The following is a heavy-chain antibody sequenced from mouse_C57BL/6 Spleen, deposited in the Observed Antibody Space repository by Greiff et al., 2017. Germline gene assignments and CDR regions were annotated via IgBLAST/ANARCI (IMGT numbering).Heavy chain of an antibody. V-gene: IGHV1-26*01. CDR2: INPNNGGT. CDR3: ARGGWYFDY. CDR1: GYTFTDYY. D-gene: IGHD2-3*01. Sequence: EVQLQQSGPELVKPGASVKISCKASGYTFTDYYMNWVKQSPGKSLEWIGDINPNNGGTSYNQKFKGKATLTVDKSSSTAYMELRSLTSEDSAVYYCARGGWYFDYWGQGTTLTVSS. J-gene: IGHJ2*01.